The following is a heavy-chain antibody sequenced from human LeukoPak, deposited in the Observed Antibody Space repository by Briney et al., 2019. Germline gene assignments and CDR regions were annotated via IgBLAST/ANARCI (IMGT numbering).Heavy chain of an antibody. CDR2: ITSDGSST. J-gene: IGHJ3*02. Sequence: GGSLRLSCAASGFTFSNYWMHWVRQVPGKGPVWVSRITSDGSSTIYADSVKGRFTISRDNAKNTLYLQMNSLRAEDTAVYYCANEREKYGGSYDAFDIWGQGTMVTVSS. V-gene: IGHV3-74*01. CDR3: ANEREKYGGSYDAFDI. D-gene: IGHD2-15*01. CDR1: GFTFSNYW.